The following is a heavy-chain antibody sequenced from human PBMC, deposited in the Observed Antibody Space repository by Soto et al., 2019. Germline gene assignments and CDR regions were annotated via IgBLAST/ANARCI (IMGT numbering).Heavy chain of an antibody. CDR2: INPSGGST. J-gene: IGHJ6*02. Sequence: QVQLVQSGAEVKKPGASVKVSCKASGYTFTSYYMHWVRQAPGQGLEWMGIINPSGGSTSYAQKLQGRVTMTRDTSTSTVYMELSSLRSEDTAVYYCAATLYYYYDMDVWGQGTTVTVSS. CDR3: AATLYYYYDMDV. CDR1: GYTFTSYY. V-gene: IGHV1-46*01.